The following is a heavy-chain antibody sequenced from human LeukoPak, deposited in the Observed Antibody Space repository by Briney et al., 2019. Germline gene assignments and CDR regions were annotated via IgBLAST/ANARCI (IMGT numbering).Heavy chain of an antibody. CDR2: IYTSGST. Sequence: SETLSLTCAVSGGSISSYYWSWIRQPAGKGLEWIGRIYTSGSTGYNPSLKSRVTMSVDTSKNQFSLKLSSVTAADTAVYYCARVDLRAAYFDYWGQGTLVTVSS. J-gene: IGHJ4*02. D-gene: IGHD2-15*01. CDR1: GGSISSYY. CDR3: ARVDLRAAYFDY. V-gene: IGHV4-4*07.